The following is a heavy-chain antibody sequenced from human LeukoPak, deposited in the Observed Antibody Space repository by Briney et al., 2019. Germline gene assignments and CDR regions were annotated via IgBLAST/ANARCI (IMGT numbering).Heavy chain of an antibody. J-gene: IGHJ3*02. Sequence: GGSLRLSCAASGFTFSSYSMNWVRQAPGKGLEWVSSISSSSSYIYYADSVKGRFTISRDNAKNSLYLQMNSLRAEDTGVYYCARDRAAVALLWFGENDAFDIWGQGTMVTVSS. CDR2: ISSSSSYI. D-gene: IGHD3-10*01. CDR1: GFTFSSYS. V-gene: IGHV3-21*01. CDR3: ARDRAAVALLWFGENDAFDI.